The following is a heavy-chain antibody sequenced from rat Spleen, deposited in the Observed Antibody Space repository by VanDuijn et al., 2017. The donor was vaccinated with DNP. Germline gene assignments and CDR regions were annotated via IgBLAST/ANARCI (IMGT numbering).Heavy chain of an antibody. CDR2: ISYDGRET. Sequence: EVQLVESGGGLVQPGRSLKLSCAVSGITFSDHNMAWVRQAPKKGLEWVATISYDGRETYYRDSVKGRFTISRHNTKSTLYLQMDSLRSEDTAAYYCAKAHSGEGWYFDFWGPGTMVTVSS. V-gene: IGHV5-7*01. CDR3: AKAHSGEGWYFDF. CDR1: GITFSDHN. D-gene: IGHD1-1*01. J-gene: IGHJ1*01.